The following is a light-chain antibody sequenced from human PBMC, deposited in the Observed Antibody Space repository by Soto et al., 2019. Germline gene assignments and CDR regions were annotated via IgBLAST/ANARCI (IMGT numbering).Light chain of an antibody. J-gene: IGLJ3*02. CDR2: EVS. Sequence: QSVLTQPSSVSGSPGQSITISCTGTSSDVGGYNYVSWYQQYPGKAPRLMISEVSNRPSGVSNRFSGSKSGNTASLTIAGLQAEDEADYYCRSYTSSNTGVFGGGTKLTVL. CDR3: RSYTSSNTGV. CDR1: SSDVGGYNY. V-gene: IGLV2-14*01.